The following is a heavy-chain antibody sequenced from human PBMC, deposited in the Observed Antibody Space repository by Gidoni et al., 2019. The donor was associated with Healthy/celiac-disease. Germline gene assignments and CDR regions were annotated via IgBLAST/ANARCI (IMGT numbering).Heavy chain of an antibody. CDR2: FDPEDGET. Sequence: VRQAPGKGLEWMGGFDPEDGETIYAQKFQGRVTMTEDTSTDTAYMELSSLRSEDTAVYYCATAAGPRYYYYYYGMDVWGKGTTVTVSS. CDR3: ATAAGPRYYYYYYGMDV. V-gene: IGHV1-24*01. D-gene: IGHD6-13*01. J-gene: IGHJ6*04.